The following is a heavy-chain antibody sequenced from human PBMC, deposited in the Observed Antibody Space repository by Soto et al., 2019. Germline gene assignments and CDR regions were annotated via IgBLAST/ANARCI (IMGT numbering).Heavy chain of an antibody. CDR2: ISYDGSNK. Sequence: QVQLVESGGGVVQPGRSLRLSCAASGFTFSSYGMHWVRQAPGKGLEWVAVISYDGSNKYYADSVKGRFTISRDNSKNTVELQKDSLRAEDQGGYYCAKDKGIVGGNCDFLGQGTLVTVSS. CDR3: AKDKGIVGGNCDF. V-gene: IGHV3-30*18. CDR1: GFTFSSYG. J-gene: IGHJ4*02. D-gene: IGHD1-26*01.